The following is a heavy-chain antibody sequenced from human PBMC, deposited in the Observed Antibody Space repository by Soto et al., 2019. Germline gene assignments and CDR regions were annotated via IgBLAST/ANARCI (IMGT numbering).Heavy chain of an antibody. J-gene: IGHJ4*02. D-gene: IGHD3-22*01. CDR3: AKDHHRFTMIVVVPLVPDY. CDR2: ISGSGGST. Sequence: PGGSLRLSCAASGFTFSSYAMSWVRQAPGKGLEWVSAISGSGGSTYYADSVKGRFTISRDNSKNTLYLQMDSLRAEDTAVYYCAKDHHRFTMIVVVPLVPDYWGQGTLVTVSS. CDR1: GFTFSSYA. V-gene: IGHV3-23*01.